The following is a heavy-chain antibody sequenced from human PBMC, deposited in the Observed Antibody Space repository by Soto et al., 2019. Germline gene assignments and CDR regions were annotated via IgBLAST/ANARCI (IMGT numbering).Heavy chain of an antibody. V-gene: IGHV4-34*01. CDR1: GGSFSGYY. D-gene: IGHD1-1*01. CDR3: ARERGGYLPPFYYYYMDV. CDR2: INHSGST. J-gene: IGHJ6*03. Sequence: SETLSLTCAVYGGSFSGYYWSWIRQPPGKGLEWIGEINHSGSTNYNPSLKSRVTISVDTSKNQFSLKLSSVTAADTAVYYCARERGGYLPPFYYYYMDVWGKGTTVTVSS.